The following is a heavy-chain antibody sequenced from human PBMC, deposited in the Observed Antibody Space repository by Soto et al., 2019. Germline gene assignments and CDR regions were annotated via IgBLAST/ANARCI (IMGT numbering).Heavy chain of an antibody. D-gene: IGHD3-10*01. Sequence: KPGGALRLSCVASGLTVSGKKYMAWFLQAPGKGLEWIGTISYSGSTYYNPSLNGRVIISADTSKNQFSLELSSLTAADTAVYYCSRRYSFGSGKYGVDVWGQGTMVTVSS. CDR2: ISYSGST. V-gene: IGHV4-39*01. CDR3: SRRYSFGSGKYGVDV. J-gene: IGHJ6*02. CDR1: GLTVSGKKY.